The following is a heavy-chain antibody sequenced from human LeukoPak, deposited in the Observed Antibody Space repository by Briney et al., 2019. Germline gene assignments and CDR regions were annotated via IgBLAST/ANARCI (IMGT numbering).Heavy chain of an antibody. D-gene: IGHD2-15*01. V-gene: IGHV1-69*13. J-gene: IGHJ4*02. CDR1: GGTFSRYA. CDR2: IIPIFGTA. CDR3: AREKGYAKTSFDY. Sequence: SVKVSCKASGGTFSRYAISWVRQAPGQGLEWMGGIIPIFGTANYAQKFQGRVTITADESTSTAYMELSSLRSEDTAVYYCAREKGYAKTSFDYWGQGTLVTVSS.